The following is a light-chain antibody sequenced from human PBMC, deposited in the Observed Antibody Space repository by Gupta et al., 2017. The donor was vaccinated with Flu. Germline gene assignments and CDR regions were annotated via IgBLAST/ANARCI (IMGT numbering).Light chain of an antibody. Sequence: VTTSATGSTCTAGGSYHVHCYQLLPAPPPNLLIYKDNTRPSGVPARFAGSRSGTSASLPITGLRAEEEADYDCQSYDSSMYMRGCGGGTKL. J-gene: IGLJ3*02. CDR1: TCTAGGSYH. V-gene: IGLV1-40*01. CDR2: KDN. CDR3: QSYDSSMYMRG.